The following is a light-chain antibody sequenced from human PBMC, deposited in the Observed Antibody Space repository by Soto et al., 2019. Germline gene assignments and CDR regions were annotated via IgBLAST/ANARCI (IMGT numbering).Light chain of an antibody. CDR1: QSVNSN. V-gene: IGKV3-15*01. J-gene: IGKJ1*01. CDR2: AAS. CDR3: QQYNDWPAT. Sequence: EIVLTQSPATLSAYPGESATLSCWASQSVNSNLAWYHQKPGQAPRLLISAASTRATGIPARFSGSGSGTEFTLTISSLQSEDFAVYYCQQYNDWPATFGQGTKVDIK.